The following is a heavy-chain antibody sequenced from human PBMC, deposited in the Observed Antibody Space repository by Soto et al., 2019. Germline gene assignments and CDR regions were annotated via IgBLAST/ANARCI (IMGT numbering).Heavy chain of an antibody. J-gene: IGHJ6*02. V-gene: IGHV1-24*01. CDR1: GYTLTELS. CDR2: FDPEDGET. D-gene: IGHD6-6*01. Sequence: ASVKVSCKVSGYTLTELSMHWVRQAPGKGLEWMGGFDPEDGETIYAQKFQGRVTMTEDTSTDTAYMELSSLRSEDTAVYYCATLFGSSGTDYYYYGMDVWGQGTTVTVSS. CDR3: ATLFGSSGTDYYYYGMDV.